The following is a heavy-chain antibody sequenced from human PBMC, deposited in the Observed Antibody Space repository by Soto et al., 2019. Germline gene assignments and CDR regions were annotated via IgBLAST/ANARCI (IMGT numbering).Heavy chain of an antibody. V-gene: IGHV5-51*01. CDR1: GYSFTSYW. D-gene: IGHD6-6*01. J-gene: IGHJ3*02. CDR3: TTGFTRLAAFDI. CDR2: IYPGDSDT. Sequence: PGESLKISCKGSGYSFTSYWIGWVRQMPGKGLEWMGIIYPGDSDTRYSPSFQGQVTISADKSISTAYLQMNSLKTEDTAVYYCTTGFTRLAAFDIWGQGTMVTVSS.